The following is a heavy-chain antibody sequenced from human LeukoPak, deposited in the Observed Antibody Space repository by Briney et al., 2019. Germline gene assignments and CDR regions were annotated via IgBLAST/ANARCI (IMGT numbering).Heavy chain of an antibody. CDR3: ARDLRPYSSGWDPAY. CDR1: GFTFSSYA. Sequence: GGSLRLSCAASGFTFSSYAMHWVRQAPGKGLEWVAVISYDGSNKYYADSVKGRFTISRDNSKNTLYLQMNSLRAEDTAVYYCARDLRPYSSGWDPAYWGQGTLVTVSS. V-gene: IGHV3-30*04. D-gene: IGHD6-19*01. CDR2: ISYDGSNK. J-gene: IGHJ4*02.